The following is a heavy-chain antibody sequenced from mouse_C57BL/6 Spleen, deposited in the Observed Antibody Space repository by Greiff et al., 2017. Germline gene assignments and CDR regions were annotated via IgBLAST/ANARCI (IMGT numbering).Heavy chain of an antibody. CDR2: IWSGGST. CDR3: ASPRYGEAMDY. Sequence: QVQLQQSGPGLVQPSQSLSITCTVSGFSLTSYGVHWVRQSPGKGLEWLGVIWSGGSTDYNAAFISRLSISKDNSKSQVFFKMNSLQADDTAIYYCASPRYGEAMDYWGQGTSLTVSS. CDR1: GFSLTSYG. D-gene: IGHD1-1*02. V-gene: IGHV2-2*01. J-gene: IGHJ4*01.